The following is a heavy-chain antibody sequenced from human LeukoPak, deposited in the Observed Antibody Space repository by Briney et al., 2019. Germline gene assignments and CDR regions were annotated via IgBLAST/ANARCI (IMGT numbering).Heavy chain of an antibody. Sequence: GGSLRLCCAASGFTFSDYYMYWIRRAPGKGLEWISYVTSGNTKSYADSVKGRFTISRDNAKHSLFLQMNSLRAEDTAVYYCARDVHGDGFSTYGAFNIWGRGTLVTVSS. J-gene: IGHJ3*02. CDR2: VTSGNTK. D-gene: IGHD5-24*01. CDR1: GFTFSDYY. CDR3: ARDVHGDGFSTYGAFNI. V-gene: IGHV3-11*01.